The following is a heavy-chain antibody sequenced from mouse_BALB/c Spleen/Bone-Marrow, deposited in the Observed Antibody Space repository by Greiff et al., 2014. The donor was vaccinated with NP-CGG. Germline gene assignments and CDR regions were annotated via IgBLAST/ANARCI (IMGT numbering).Heavy chain of an antibody. V-gene: IGHV14-3*02. CDR3: ARYRLGTYFDY. D-gene: IGHD2-14*01. CDR2: VDPANGTT. CDR1: GFNIKDTY. Sequence: VQLKQSGAELVKPGASVKLSCTASGFNIKDTYMHWVKQRPEQGLEWIGRVDPANGTTKYDPKFQGKATITADTSSNTAYLQLSSLTSEDTAVYYCARYRLGTYFDYWGQGTTLTVSS. J-gene: IGHJ2*01.